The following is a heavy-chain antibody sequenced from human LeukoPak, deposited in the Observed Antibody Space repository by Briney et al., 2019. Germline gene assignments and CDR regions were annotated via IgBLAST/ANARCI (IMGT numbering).Heavy chain of an antibody. Sequence: GASVKVSCKASGGTFSSYAISWVRQAPGQGLEWMGGIIPISGTVNYAQKFQGRVTITADESTSTAYMELRSLRSDDTAVYYCARVGGCSSTSCYRADYWGQGTLVTVSS. J-gene: IGHJ4*02. CDR2: IIPISGTV. CDR1: GGTFSSYA. CDR3: ARVGGCSSTSCYRADY. D-gene: IGHD2-2*01. V-gene: IGHV1-69*13.